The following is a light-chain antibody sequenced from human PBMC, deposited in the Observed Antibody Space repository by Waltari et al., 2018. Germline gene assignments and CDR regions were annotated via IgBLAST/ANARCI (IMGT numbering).Light chain of an antibody. J-gene: IGKJ1*01. Sequence: EIDLTQCPGTPSWSPGERATLSCRASESVNKYVACYQHKPGQAPRLLIYGASTRVIGIPDRISGSGSGTDFTLTITRLEPEDFAMYYCQQYVSSPKTFGPGTKVEIK. CDR2: GAS. V-gene: IGKV3-20*01. CDR1: ESVNKY. CDR3: QQYVSSPKT.